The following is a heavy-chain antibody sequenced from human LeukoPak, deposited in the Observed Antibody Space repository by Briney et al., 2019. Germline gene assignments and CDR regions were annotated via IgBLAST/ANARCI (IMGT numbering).Heavy chain of an antibody. Sequence: PGGSLGLSCTASGFTFSHYSMNWVRQAPGKGLEWVSYISSSGSTIYYADSVKGRFTISRDNAKNSLYLQMNSLRAEDTAVYYCAELGITMIGGVWGKGTTVTISS. CDR3: AELGITMIGGV. J-gene: IGHJ6*04. D-gene: IGHD3-10*02. CDR2: ISSSGSTI. CDR1: GFTFSHYS. V-gene: IGHV3-48*04.